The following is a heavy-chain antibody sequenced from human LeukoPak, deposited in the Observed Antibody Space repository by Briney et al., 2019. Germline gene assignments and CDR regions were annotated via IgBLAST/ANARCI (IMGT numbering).Heavy chain of an antibody. CDR2: IYYSGSH. V-gene: IGHV4-59*08. CDR3: ARLGLTMNYDYVWGSYRYNTWFDP. J-gene: IGHJ5*02. CDR1: SGSISSYY. Sequence: SQTLSITCTVSSGSISSYYWSWIRQTPRKGLEWIGYIYYSGSHNYNPSLKSRVTISVDTSKNQFSLKLSSVTAADTAVYYCARLGLTMNYDYVWGSYRYNTWFDPWGQGTLVAVSS. D-gene: IGHD3-16*02.